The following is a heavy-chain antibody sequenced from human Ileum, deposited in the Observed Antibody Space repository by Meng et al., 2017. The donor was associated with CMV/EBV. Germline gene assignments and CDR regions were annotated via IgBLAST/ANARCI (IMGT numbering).Heavy chain of an antibody. J-gene: IGHJ6*02. CDR1: GFSFSNYD. CDR3: ARGGCSSTSCHHYYSNGMDV. Sequence: GGSLKISCAASGFSFSNYDMHWVRQVTGKGLEWVSIIETAGDTYYAGSMKGRFTISREDAKNSLYLQMNSLRAGDTAVYYCARGGCSSTSCHHYYSNGMDVWGQGTTVTVSS. CDR2: IETAGDT. D-gene: IGHD2-2*01. V-gene: IGHV3-13*01.